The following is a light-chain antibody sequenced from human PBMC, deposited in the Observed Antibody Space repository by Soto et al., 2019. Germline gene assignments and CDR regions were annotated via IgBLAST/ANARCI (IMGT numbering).Light chain of an antibody. CDR3: QQSYSTPRT. V-gene: IGKV1-12*01. J-gene: IGKJ2*02. CDR1: QAISSW. CDR2: SAS. Sequence: DIQMTQSPSSVSASVGDRVTITCRASQAISSWLAWYQQKPGRAPKLLIYSASSLQNGAPSRFSGSGSRTDFTLTISSLQPEDFATYYCQQSYSTPRTFGQGTKLEIK.